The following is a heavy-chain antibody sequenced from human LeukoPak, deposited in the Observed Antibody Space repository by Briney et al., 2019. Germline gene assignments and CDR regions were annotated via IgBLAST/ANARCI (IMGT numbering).Heavy chain of an antibody. D-gene: IGHD1-26*01. CDR2: FDPEDGET. CDR1: GYTFTAHY. V-gene: IGHV1-24*01. CDR3: ATGGVVGAPC. J-gene: IGHJ4*02. Sequence: GASVKVSCKASGYTFTAHYLHWVRQAPGKGLEWMGGFDPEDGETIYAQKFQGRVTMTEDTSTDTAYMELSSLRSEDTAVYYCATGGVVGAPCWGQGTLVTVSS.